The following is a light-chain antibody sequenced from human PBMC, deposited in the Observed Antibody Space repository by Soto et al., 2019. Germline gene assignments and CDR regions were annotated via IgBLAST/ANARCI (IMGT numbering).Light chain of an antibody. V-gene: IGKV3-20*01. Sequence: EIVLTRSPGTLSLSPGERATLSCRASQSVSRNYLAWYQQKPGQAPRLLIYGASSRDTGIPDRFSGSGSGTDFTLTISRLEPEDSAVYYCQQYDSFPQTFGQGTKVEIK. CDR1: QSVSRNY. CDR2: GAS. J-gene: IGKJ1*01. CDR3: QQYDSFPQT.